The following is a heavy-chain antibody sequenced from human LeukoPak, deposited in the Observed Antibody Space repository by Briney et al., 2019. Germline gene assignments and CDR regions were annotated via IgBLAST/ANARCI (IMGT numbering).Heavy chain of an antibody. CDR1: GGSISSSSYY. CDR3: ARGSPSKYDILTGYYTRGLKPSDIPISSFDY. D-gene: IGHD3-9*01. V-gene: IGHV4-39*01. Sequence: PSETLSLTCTVSGGSISSSSYYWGWIRQPPGKGLEWIGSIYYSGSTYYNPSLKSRVTISVDTSKNQFSLKLSSVTAADTAVYYCARGSPSKYDILTGYYTRGLKPSDIPISSFDYWGQGTLVTVSS. CDR2: IYYSGST. J-gene: IGHJ4*02.